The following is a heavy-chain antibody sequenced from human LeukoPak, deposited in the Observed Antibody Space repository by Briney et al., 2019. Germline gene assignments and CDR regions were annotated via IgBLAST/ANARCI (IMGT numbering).Heavy chain of an antibody. J-gene: IGHJ4*02. CDR3: ARLAYSGDYVNY. V-gene: IGHV4-59*05. D-gene: IGHD4-17*01. Sequence: SETLSLTCTVSGGSISSYYWSWIRQPPGKGLEWIGSIYYAGSTYYNPSLKSRVTLYVDTSKNQFSLNLNSVTAADTAVYYCARLAYSGDYVNYWGQGTLVTVSS. CDR1: GGSISSYY. CDR2: IYYAGST.